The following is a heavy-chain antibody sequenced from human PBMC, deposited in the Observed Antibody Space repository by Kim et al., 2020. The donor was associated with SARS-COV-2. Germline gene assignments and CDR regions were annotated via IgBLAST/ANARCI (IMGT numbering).Heavy chain of an antibody. D-gene: IGHD7-27*01. CDR3: AKEHWGPEY. V-gene: IGHV3-7*01. Sequence: GGSLRLSCEASGFTFSRYWMTWVRQAPGKGLEWVANINQDGSETHYGDSVRGRFTISRDNAKNSLYVQMNSLRVDDTAVYYCAKEHWGPEYSGQGTLVTV. CDR2: INQDGSET. CDR1: GFTFSRYW. J-gene: IGHJ4*02.